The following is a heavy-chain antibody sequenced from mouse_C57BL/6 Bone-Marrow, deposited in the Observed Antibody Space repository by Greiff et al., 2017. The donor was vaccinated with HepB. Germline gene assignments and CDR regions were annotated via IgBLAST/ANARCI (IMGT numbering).Heavy chain of an antibody. CDR3: ARERGTHYFDY. CDR1: GYSITSGYY. V-gene: IGHV3-6*01. CDR2: ISYDGSN. Sequence: ESGPGLVKPSQSLSLTCSVTGYSITSGYYWNWIRQFPGNKLEWMGYISYDGSNNYNPSLKNRISITRDTSKNQFFLKLNSVTTEDTATYCCARERGTHYFDYWGQGTTLTVSS. J-gene: IGHJ2*01. D-gene: IGHD2-14*01.